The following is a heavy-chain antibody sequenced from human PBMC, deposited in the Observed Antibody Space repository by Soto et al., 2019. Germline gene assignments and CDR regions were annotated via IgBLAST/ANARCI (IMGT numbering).Heavy chain of an antibody. CDR1: GYTFTSYG. CDR2: ISAYNGNT. J-gene: IGHJ3*02. D-gene: IGHD3-10*01. Sequence: GASVKVSCKATGYTFTSYGISWVRQAPGQGVEWMGWISAYNGNTKYAEKLQVRVTMTTDTSTSTAYMELRSLRSDDTAVYYCARDHYGSGRYPNDAFDIWGQGTMVTVSS. CDR3: ARDHYGSGRYPNDAFDI. V-gene: IGHV1-18*01.